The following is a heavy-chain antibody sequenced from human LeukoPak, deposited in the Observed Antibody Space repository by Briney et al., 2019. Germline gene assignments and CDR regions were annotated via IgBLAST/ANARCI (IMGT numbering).Heavy chain of an antibody. CDR2: IYHSGST. J-gene: IGHJ5*02. V-gene: IGHV4-38-2*01. Sequence: PSETLSLTCAVSGYSISGGYYWGWIQQPPGKGLEWIGSIYHSGSTYYNPSLKSRVTISVDTSKNQFSLKLSSVTAADPAVYYCARTRSTSWFDPWGHGTLVTVSS. CDR3: ARTRSTSWFDP. CDR1: GYSISGGYY. D-gene: IGHD2-2*01.